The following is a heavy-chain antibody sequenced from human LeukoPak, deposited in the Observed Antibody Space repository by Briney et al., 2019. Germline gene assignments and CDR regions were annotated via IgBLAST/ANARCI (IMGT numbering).Heavy chain of an antibody. Sequence: SETLSLTCTVSGGSISSGGYYWSWIRQHPGTGLEWIGYIYYSGSTYYNPSLKSRVTISVDTSKNQFSLKLSSVTAADTAVYYCARERYCSSTSCYFAAFDIWGQGTMVTVSS. J-gene: IGHJ3*02. CDR3: ARERYCSSTSCYFAAFDI. V-gene: IGHV4-31*03. CDR1: GGSISSGGYY. CDR2: IYYSGST. D-gene: IGHD2-2*01.